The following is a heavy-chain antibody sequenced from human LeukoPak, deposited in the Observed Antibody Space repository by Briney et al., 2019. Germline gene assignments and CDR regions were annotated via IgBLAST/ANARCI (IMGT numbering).Heavy chain of an antibody. V-gene: IGHV3-48*03. CDR1: GFTFSSFE. J-gene: IGHJ4*02. D-gene: IGHD1-26*01. Sequence: GRSLRLSCAASGFTFSSFEMNWVRQAPGKGLEWISYIRSTGNTMYYADSVKGRFTISRDNAKNSLYLQMNNLSAEDTAVYYCARGGPSGSYHDYWGRGTLVTVSS. CDR2: IRSTGNTM. CDR3: ARGGPSGSYHDY.